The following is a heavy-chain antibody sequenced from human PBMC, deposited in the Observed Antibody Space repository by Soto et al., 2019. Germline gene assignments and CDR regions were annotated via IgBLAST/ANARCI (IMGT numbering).Heavy chain of an antibody. J-gene: IGHJ6*02. Sequence: SDTLSRTCTVSGGSVSSGSYYWSWIRQPPGKGLEWIGYIYYSGSTNYNASLKSRVTISVDMSKKQFSPKLSSVTAADTAVYYCARRGITMIVVVGYYYGMDVSGQGTTVTVSS. CDR3: ARRGITMIVVVGYYYGMDV. CDR1: GGSVSSGSYY. D-gene: IGHD3-22*01. V-gene: IGHV4-61*01. CDR2: IYYSGST.